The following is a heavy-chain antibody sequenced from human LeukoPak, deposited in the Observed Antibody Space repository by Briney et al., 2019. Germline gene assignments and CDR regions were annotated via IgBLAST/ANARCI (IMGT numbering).Heavy chain of an antibody. CDR2: ISYSGST. J-gene: IGHJ4*02. Sequence: SETLSLTCTVSGGSITNYYCSWIRQPPGKGLEWIGYISYSGSTHYSPSLKSRVTISGDTSKNQFSLKLTSVTAADTAVYYCARDLYGGNSESYWGQGTLVTVSS. V-gene: IGHV4-59*01. CDR1: GGSITNYY. CDR3: ARDLYGGNSESY. D-gene: IGHD4-23*01.